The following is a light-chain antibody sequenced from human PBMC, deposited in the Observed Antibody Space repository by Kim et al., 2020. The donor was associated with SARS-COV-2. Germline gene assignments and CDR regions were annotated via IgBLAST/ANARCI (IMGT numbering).Light chain of an antibody. CDR2: TNH. Sequence: GQRVTISCSGTSSNIGNNDVNWYQQLPGTAPKLLVYTNHLRPSGVPGRFSGSKSGTSASLAISGLRSEDEGDYYCATWDDGLRADVFGGGTKLTVL. CDR3: ATWDDGLRADV. V-gene: IGLV1-47*01. J-gene: IGLJ2*01. CDR1: SSNIGNND.